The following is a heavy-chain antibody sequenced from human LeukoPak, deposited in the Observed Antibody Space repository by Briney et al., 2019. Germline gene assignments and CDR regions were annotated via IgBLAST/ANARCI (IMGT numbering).Heavy chain of an antibody. CDR1: GGSISSYY. CDR2: IYYSGST. Sequence: SETLSLTCTVSGGSISSYYWSWIRQPPGKGLEWIGYIYYSGSTNYNPSLKSRVTISVDASKNQFSLKLSSVTAADTAVYYCARQWRDGYNLDYWGQGTLVTVSS. J-gene: IGHJ4*02. V-gene: IGHV4-59*08. CDR3: ARQWRDGYNLDY. D-gene: IGHD5-24*01.